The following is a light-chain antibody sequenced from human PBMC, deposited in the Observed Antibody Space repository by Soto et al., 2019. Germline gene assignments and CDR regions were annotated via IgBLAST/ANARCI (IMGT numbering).Light chain of an antibody. J-gene: IGKJ1*01. Sequence: IPMPHSATTLSATVQDRVTCTFRAGQSIGRWLAWYQQKPGKAPNLLIYDASSLEGGVPSRFSGSGSGTEFTLTISSLQPDDFATYSCQQSYSTTWTFGQGAKV. CDR1: QSIGRW. V-gene: IGKV1-5*01. CDR3: QQSYSTTWT. CDR2: DAS.